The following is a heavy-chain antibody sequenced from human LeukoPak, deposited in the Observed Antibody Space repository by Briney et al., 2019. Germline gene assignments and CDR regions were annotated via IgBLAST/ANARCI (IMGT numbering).Heavy chain of an antibody. CDR3: ACKKVGANRARIYDAFDI. J-gene: IGHJ3*02. CDR1: GYSFTSYW. D-gene: IGHD1-26*01. Sequence: GESLKISCKGSGYSFTSYWIGWVRQMPGKGLEWMGIIYPGDSDTRYSPSFQGQVTISADKSISTAYLQWSSLKASDTAMYYCACKKVGANRARIYDAFDIWGQGQWSPSLQ. V-gene: IGHV5-51*01. CDR2: IYPGDSDT.